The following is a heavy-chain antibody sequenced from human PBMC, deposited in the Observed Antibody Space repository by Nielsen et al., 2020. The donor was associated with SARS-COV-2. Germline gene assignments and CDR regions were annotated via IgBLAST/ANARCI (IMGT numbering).Heavy chain of an antibody. V-gene: IGHV3-7*05. Sequence: GESLKISCAASGLIFSSSWMVWVRQAPGKGLEWVANINEDGSVVNYVDSVKGRFTISRDNAGKSLYQQMNSLRAEDTAVYYCARDAAYSRFDYWGQGTLVTVSS. J-gene: IGHJ4*02. CDR2: INEDGSVV. CDR1: GLIFSSSW. CDR3: ARDAAYSRFDY. D-gene: IGHD4-11*01.